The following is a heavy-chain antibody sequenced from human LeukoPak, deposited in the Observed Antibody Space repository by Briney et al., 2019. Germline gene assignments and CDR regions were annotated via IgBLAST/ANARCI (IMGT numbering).Heavy chain of an antibody. CDR1: GYAFTGYY. CDR2: INPNSGGT. Sequence: ASVKVSCKASGYAFTGYYMHWVRQAPGQGLEWMGRINPNSGGTNYAQKFKGRVTMTRDTSISTAYMELSRLRSDDTAVYYCARDLYYDSSGYYSDAFDIWGQGTMVTVSS. D-gene: IGHD3-22*01. CDR3: ARDLYYDSSGYYSDAFDI. V-gene: IGHV1-2*06. J-gene: IGHJ3*02.